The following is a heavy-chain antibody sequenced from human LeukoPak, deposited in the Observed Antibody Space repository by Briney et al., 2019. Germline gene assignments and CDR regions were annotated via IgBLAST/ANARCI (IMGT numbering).Heavy chain of an antibody. Sequence: GGSLRLSCAASGFTFSSYAMHWVRQAPGKGLEWVAVISYDGSNKYYADSVKGRFTISRDNSKNTLYLQMNSLRAEDTAVYYCARDGYSSGWYKGYYFDYWGQGTLVTVSS. CDR1: GFTFSSYA. CDR3: ARDGYSSGWYKGYYFDY. V-gene: IGHV3-30*04. J-gene: IGHJ4*02. D-gene: IGHD6-19*01. CDR2: ISYDGSNK.